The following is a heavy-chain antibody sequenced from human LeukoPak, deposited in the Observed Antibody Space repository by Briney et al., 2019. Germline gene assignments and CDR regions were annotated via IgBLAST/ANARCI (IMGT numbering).Heavy chain of an antibody. CDR1: GFTFSSYW. Sequence: GGSLRLSCAASGFTFSSYWMHWVRQAPGKGLVWVSRINSDGSSTSYADSVKGRFTISRDNAKDTLYLQMNSLRAEDTAVYYCARKALDYYDSSGYLDYWGQGTLVAVSS. CDR3: ARKALDYYDSSGYLDY. D-gene: IGHD3-22*01. CDR2: INSDGSST. V-gene: IGHV3-74*01. J-gene: IGHJ4*02.